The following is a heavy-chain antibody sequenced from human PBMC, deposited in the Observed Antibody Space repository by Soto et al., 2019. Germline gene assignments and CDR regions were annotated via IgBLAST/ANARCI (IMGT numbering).Heavy chain of an antibody. CDR2: FIPILGLA. Sequence: QVQLVQSGAEVKKPGSSVIVSCKASGGSFNSHSINWVRQAPGHGLQWVGRFIPILGLANYAQSFQGRVTITADKSTSTASMELSSLGSDDTAVYYCARPSSHTATTGTFNYWGQGTQVTVSS. J-gene: IGHJ4*02. CDR3: ARPSSHTATTGTFNY. CDR1: GGSFNSHS. V-gene: IGHV1-69*02. D-gene: IGHD1-1*01.